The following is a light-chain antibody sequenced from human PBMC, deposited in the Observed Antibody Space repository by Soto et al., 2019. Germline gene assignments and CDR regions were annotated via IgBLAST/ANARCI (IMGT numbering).Light chain of an antibody. CDR3: ATWDSILRVVV. CDR2: DDN. Sequence: QSVLTQPPSVSAAPGQKVSISCSGSGSNIGSYSVSWYQPLPGTAPKLLIYDDNKRPSGIPDRFSGSKSGTSATLGITGLQTGDEADYYCATWDSILRVVVFGGGTKVTVL. J-gene: IGLJ2*01. V-gene: IGLV1-51*01. CDR1: GSNIGSYS.